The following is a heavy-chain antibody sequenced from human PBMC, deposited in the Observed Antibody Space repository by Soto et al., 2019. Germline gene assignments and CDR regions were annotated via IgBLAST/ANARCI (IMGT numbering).Heavy chain of an antibody. D-gene: IGHD4-17*01. J-gene: IGHJ4*02. V-gene: IGHV1-46*03. CDR3: ARFLGDYAYGY. CDR2: INPSGGST. CDR1: GYTFTSYY. Sequence: ASVKVSFKASGYTFTSYYMHWVRQAPGQGLEWMGIINPSGGSTSYAQKFQGRVTMTRDTSTSTVYMELSSLRSEDTAVYYCARFLGDYAYGYWGQGTLVTVSS.